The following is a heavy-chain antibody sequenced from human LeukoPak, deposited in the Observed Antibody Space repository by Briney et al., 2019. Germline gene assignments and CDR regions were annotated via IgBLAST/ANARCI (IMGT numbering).Heavy chain of an antibody. J-gene: IGHJ6*02. CDR2: ISGSGGNT. CDR1: GFTFSSYA. CDR3: AKDLGSGYYYYYGMDV. Sequence: GGSLRLSCAASGFTFSSYAMSWVRQAPGKGLECVSPISGSGGNTYYADSVKGRFTISRDNSKNTLYMQMNSLRAEDTAVYYCAKDLGSGYYYYYGMDVWGQGTTVTVSS. V-gene: IGHV3-23*01. D-gene: IGHD2-15*01.